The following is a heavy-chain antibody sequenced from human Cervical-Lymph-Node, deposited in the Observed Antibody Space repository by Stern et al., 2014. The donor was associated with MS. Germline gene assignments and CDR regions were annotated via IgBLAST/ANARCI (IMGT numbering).Heavy chain of an antibody. Sequence: VQLEESGSELKKPGASVKVSCKASGYTFTYYAMNWVRQAPGQGLEWMGWINTDTGNPTYAQGFTGRFVFSLDTSVSTAYLQISSLRAEDTAVYYCARFYDRSGYYFDYWGQGTLVTVSS. D-gene: IGHD3-22*01. CDR2: INTDTGNP. CDR1: GYTFTYYA. J-gene: IGHJ4*02. V-gene: IGHV7-4-1*02. CDR3: ARFYDRSGYYFDY.